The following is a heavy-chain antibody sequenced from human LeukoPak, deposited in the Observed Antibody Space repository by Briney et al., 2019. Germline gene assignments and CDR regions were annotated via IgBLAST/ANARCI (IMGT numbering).Heavy chain of an antibody. V-gene: IGHV1-8*01. CDR1: GYTFTSHD. CDR2: MNPNSGNT. Sequence: EASVKVSCKASGYTFTSHDINWVRQATGQGLEWMGWMNPNSGNTGYAQKFQDRVTMTRNTSISTAYMELSSLESEDTAVYYCASALKRRSAGTLIDYWGQGTLVTVSS. D-gene: IGHD6-13*01. CDR3: ASALKRRSAGTLIDY. J-gene: IGHJ4*02.